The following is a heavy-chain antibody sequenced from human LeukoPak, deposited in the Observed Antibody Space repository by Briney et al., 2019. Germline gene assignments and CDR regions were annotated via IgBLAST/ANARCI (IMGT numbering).Heavy chain of an antibody. CDR2: IKQDGSEK. CDR1: GFTFSSYW. V-gene: IGHV3-7*01. Sequence: PGGSLRLSCAASGFTFSSYWMSWVRQAPGKGLEWVANIKQDGSEKYYVDSVKGRFTISRDNAKNSLYLQMNSLRAEDTAVYYCARNQARQWLSSGDYWGQGTLVTVSS. D-gene: IGHD6-19*01. CDR3: ARNQARQWLSSGDY. J-gene: IGHJ4*02.